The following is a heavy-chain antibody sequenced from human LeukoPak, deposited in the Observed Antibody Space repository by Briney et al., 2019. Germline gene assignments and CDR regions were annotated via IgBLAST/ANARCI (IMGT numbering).Heavy chain of an antibody. CDR2: ISYDGSNN. J-gene: IGHJ4*02. CDR1: GFTFSNYG. D-gene: IGHD6-19*01. Sequence: GRSLRLSCAASGFTFSNYGMHWVRQAPGKGLEWVTVISYDGSNNYYADSVKGRFTISRDNSKNTLYLQMNSLRAEDTAVYYCAKDSVGVAGPDHWGQGTLVTVSS. CDR3: AKDSVGVAGPDH. V-gene: IGHV3-30*18.